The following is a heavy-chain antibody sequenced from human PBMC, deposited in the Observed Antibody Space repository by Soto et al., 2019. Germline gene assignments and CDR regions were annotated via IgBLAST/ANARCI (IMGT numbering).Heavy chain of an antibody. CDR1: GFTFSSYA. CDR3: AKRGWLQGGPSFDY. V-gene: IGHV3-23*01. Sequence: PGGSLRLSCAASGFTFSSYAISWVRQAPGKGLEWVSAISGSGGSTYYADSVKGRFTISRDNSKNTLYLQMNSLRAEDTAVYYCAKRGWLQGGPSFDYWGQGTLVTVSS. D-gene: IGHD5-12*01. CDR2: ISGSGGST. J-gene: IGHJ4*02.